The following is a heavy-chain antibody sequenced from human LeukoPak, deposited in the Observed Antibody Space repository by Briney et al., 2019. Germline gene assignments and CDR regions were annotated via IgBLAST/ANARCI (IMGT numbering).Heavy chain of an antibody. J-gene: IGHJ4*02. V-gene: IGHV3-23*01. CDR1: GFTFSSYA. CDR3: AKSHIARYPLQYYFDL. Sequence: GGSLRLSCAASGFTFSSYAMSWLRQTPQKGLEWVSGISVTGDITYYADSVKGRFTIARDNSRTTLYPQLNSLRADDTAVYYCAKSHIARYPLQYYFDLWGQGAQVIVSS. CDR2: ISVTGDIT. D-gene: IGHD2-21*01.